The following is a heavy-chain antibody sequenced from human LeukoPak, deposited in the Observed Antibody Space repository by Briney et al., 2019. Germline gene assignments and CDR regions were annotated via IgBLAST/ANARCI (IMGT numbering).Heavy chain of an antibody. J-gene: IGHJ2*01. Sequence: SETLSLTCTVSGGSIFSYYWNWIRQSPGKGLEWRGYIYSNGITNYSPSLRSRGTISIATSKNQFSLRLASVTAADTAIYYCARRAYFDSSGYSPTSGYFDLWGRGTLVTVSS. D-gene: IGHD3-22*01. CDR2: IYSNGIT. CDR3: ARRAYFDSSGYSPTSGYFDL. V-gene: IGHV4-4*08. CDR1: GGSIFSYY.